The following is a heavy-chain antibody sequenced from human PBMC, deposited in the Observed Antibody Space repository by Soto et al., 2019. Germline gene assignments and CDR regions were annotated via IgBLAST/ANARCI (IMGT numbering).Heavy chain of an antibody. D-gene: IGHD3-3*01. CDR3: AGLHAGDFWSGYTLDP. V-gene: IGHV4-34*01. J-gene: IGHJ5*02. Sequence: QVQLQQWGAGLLKPSETLSLTCAVYGGSFSGYYWSWIRQPPGKGLEWIGEINHSGSTNYNPSLKSRVTISVDTSKNQFSLKLSSVTAADTAVYYCAGLHAGDFWSGYTLDPWGQGTLVTVSS. CDR2: INHSGST. CDR1: GGSFSGYY.